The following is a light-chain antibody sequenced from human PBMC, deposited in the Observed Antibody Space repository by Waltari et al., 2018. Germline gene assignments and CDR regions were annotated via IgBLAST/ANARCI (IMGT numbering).Light chain of an antibody. J-gene: IGLJ2*01. CDR3: QSADTSGTYVV. Sequence: SYELTQPPSVSMSPGQTARHTCTGDALPNQYAYWYQQKAGQAPVVVIHKDSERPSGIPERFSGSSSGTTVTLTISEVQAEDEADYYCQSADTSGTYVVFGGGTKLTVL. CDR1: ALPNQY. CDR2: KDS. V-gene: IGLV3-25*03.